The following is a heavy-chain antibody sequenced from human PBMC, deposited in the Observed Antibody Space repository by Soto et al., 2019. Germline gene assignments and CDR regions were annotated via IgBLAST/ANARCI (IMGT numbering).Heavy chain of an antibody. J-gene: IGHJ6*02. Sequence: GGSLRLSCAASGSTFSSYSMSWVRQAPGKGLEWVSFITISSSYIYYADSVKGRFTISRDNAKNSLYLQMNSLRAEDTAVYYCVRDLAYCTSTRCDGYGVDVWGQGTTVTVSS. CDR1: GSTFSSYS. CDR2: ITISSSYI. CDR3: VRDLAYCTSTRCDGYGVDV. V-gene: IGHV3-21*05. D-gene: IGHD2-2*01.